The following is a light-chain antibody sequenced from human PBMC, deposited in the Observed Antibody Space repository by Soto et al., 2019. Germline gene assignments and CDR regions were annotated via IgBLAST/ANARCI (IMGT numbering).Light chain of an antibody. Sequence: DIQMTQSPSTLSPSVGYRFTITCRASQSISSWLAWYQQKPGKAPKLLIYDASSLESGVPSRFSGSGSGTEFTLTISSLQPDDFATYYCQQYNSLWTFGQGTTVDIK. CDR1: QSISSW. CDR3: QQYNSLWT. J-gene: IGKJ1*01. V-gene: IGKV1-5*01. CDR2: DAS.